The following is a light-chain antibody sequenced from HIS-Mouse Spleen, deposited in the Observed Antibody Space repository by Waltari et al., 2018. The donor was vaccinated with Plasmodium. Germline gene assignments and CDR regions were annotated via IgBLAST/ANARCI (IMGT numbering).Light chain of an antibody. CDR3: CSYAGSYTYV. CDR2: DVS. V-gene: IGLV2-11*01. CDR1: SSDVGGYNY. J-gene: IGLJ1*01. Sequence: QSALTQPRSVSGSPGPSVTLSCTGTSSDVGGYNYVSWYQQPPGKAPKLMIYDVSKRPSGVPDRFSGSKSGNTASLTISGLQAEDEADYYCCSYAGSYTYVFGTGTKVTVL.